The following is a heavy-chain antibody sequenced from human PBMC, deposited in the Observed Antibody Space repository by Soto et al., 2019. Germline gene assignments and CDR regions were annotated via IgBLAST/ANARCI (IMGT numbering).Heavy chain of an antibody. D-gene: IGHD6-19*01. CDR2: IHHSGST. CDR3: TREGVGSGWYSFFY. Sequence: QVQLQESGPGLVKPSETLSLTCTVSSGSVSSIDYYWSWVRQPPGKGLEWIGYIHHSGSTNYNRSLKSRVTMSVDTSNNQFSLRLSSVTAADTAVYYCTREGVGSGWYSFFYWGQGTLVTVSS. CDR1: SGSVSSIDYY. V-gene: IGHV4-61*08. J-gene: IGHJ4*02.